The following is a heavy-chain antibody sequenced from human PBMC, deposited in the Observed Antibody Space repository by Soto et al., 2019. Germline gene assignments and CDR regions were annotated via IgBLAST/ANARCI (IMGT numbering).Heavy chain of an antibody. CDR1: GGSISSGGYY. Sequence: SETLSLTCTVSGGSISSGGYYWSWIRQHPGKGLEWIGYIYYSGSTYYNPSLKSRVTISVDTSKNQFSLKLSSVTAADTAVYYCARVTNCSGGSCYSLLYYYYMDVWGKGTTVTVSS. CDR2: IYYSGST. V-gene: IGHV4-31*03. J-gene: IGHJ6*03. D-gene: IGHD2-15*01. CDR3: ARVTNCSGGSCYSLLYYYYMDV.